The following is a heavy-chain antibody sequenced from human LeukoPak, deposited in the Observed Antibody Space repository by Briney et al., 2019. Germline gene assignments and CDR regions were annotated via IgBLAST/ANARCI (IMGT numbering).Heavy chain of an antibody. J-gene: IGHJ4*02. CDR3: ATTLAVAGRGDY. D-gene: IGHD6-19*01. V-gene: IGHV1-2*02. CDR2: INPNSGGT. CDR1: GYTFTGYY. Sequence: ASVKVSCKASGYTFTGYYMHWVRQAPGQGLEWMGWINPNSGGTNYAQKLQGRVTMTTDTSTSTAYMELRSLRSDDTAVYYCATTLAVAGRGDYWGQGTLVTVSS.